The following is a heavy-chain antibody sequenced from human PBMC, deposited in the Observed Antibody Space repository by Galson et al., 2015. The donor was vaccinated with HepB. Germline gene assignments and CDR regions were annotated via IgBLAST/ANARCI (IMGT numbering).Heavy chain of an antibody. V-gene: IGHV3-30*18. CDR2: ISYDGSNK. J-gene: IGHJ4*02. Sequence: SLRLSCAASGFTFSRYGMHWVRQAPGKGLEWVAVISYDGSNKYYADSVKGRFTISRDNSKNTLYLQMNSLRAEDTAVYYCAKAEKMSVDYWGQGTLVTVSS. CDR3: AKAEKMSVDY. D-gene: IGHD5-24*01. CDR1: GFTFSRYG.